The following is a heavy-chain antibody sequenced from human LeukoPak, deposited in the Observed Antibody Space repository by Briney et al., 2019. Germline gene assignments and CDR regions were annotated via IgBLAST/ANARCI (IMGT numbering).Heavy chain of an antibody. CDR3: ATENDYGDYRNV. J-gene: IGHJ6*02. CDR1: GGTFSSYA. D-gene: IGHD4-17*01. V-gene: IGHV1-69*13. CDR2: IIPIFGTA. Sequence: SVKVSCKASGGTFSSYAISWVRQAPGQGLEWMGGIIPIFGTANYAQKFQGRVTITADESTSTAYMELSSLRSEDTAVYYCATENDYGDYRNVWGRGTTVTVSS.